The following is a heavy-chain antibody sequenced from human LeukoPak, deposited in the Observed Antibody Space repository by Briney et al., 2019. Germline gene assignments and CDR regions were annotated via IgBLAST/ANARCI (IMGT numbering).Heavy chain of an antibody. Sequence: PGGSLRLSCAASGFTFRTNAMNWVRQAPGKGLEWVSAISSAGGSTSYADSVKGRFTVSRDDSKNTVYLQMNSLRAEDTALYYCAKERGAAAGGWGQGTLVTVSS. CDR2: ISSAGGST. V-gene: IGHV3-23*01. D-gene: IGHD6-13*01. CDR3: AKERGAAAGG. J-gene: IGHJ4*02. CDR1: GFTFRTNA.